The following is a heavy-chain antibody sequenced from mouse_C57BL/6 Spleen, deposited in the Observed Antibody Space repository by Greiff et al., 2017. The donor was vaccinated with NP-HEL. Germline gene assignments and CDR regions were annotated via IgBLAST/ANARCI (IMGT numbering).Heavy chain of an antibody. Sequence: DVQLVESGGGLVKPGGSLKLSCAASGFTFSSYTMSWVRQTPEKRLEWVATISDGGSYTYYPDNVKGRFTISRDNAKNNLYLQMSHLKSEDTAMYYCARCDGGAWFAYWGQGTLVTVSA. CDR1: GFTFSSYT. CDR3: ARCDGGAWFAY. CDR2: ISDGGSYT. D-gene: IGHD1-1*02. V-gene: IGHV5-4*01. J-gene: IGHJ3*01.